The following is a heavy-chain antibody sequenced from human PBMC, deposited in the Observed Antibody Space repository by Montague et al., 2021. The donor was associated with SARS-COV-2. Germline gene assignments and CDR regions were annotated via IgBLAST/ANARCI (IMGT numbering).Heavy chain of an antibody. CDR1: GFTFSSYA. CDR3: AKARSSGLGESDC. D-gene: IGHD3-10*01. Sequence: SLRLSCAASGFTFSSYAMSWVRQAPGKGLEWVSGITGSGASTYYADSVXGRFTISRDNSKNTLYLQMSSLRAEDTAVYYCAKARSSGLGESDCWGQGTLVTVSS. V-gene: IGHV3-23*01. CDR2: ITGSGAST. J-gene: IGHJ4*02.